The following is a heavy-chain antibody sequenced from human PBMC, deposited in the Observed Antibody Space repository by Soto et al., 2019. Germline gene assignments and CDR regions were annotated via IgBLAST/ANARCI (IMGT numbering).Heavy chain of an antibody. Sequence: HPGGSLRLSCAASGFSFSLYWMHWVRQAPGKGLVWVSRINGDGSDTSYGDSAKGRFTTSRDNAKNTLYLHMNSLGAEDTAVYYCARDFGEVGATAVYDIWGQGTMVTV. V-gene: IGHV3-74*01. D-gene: IGHD1-26*01. J-gene: IGHJ3*02. CDR2: INGDGSDT. CDR3: ARDFGEVGATAVYDI. CDR1: GFSFSLYW.